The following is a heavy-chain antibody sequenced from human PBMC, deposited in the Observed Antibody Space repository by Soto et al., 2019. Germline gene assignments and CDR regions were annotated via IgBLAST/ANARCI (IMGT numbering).Heavy chain of an antibody. CDR1: GGSISSGGYY. Sequence: SETLSLTCTVSGGSISSGGYYWSWIRQHPGKGLEWIGYIYYSGSTYYNPSLKSRVTISVDTSKNQFSLKLSSVTAADTAVYNCARWDIVATIYAFDIWGQGTMVTVSS. J-gene: IGHJ3*02. V-gene: IGHV4-31*03. D-gene: IGHD5-12*01. CDR2: IYYSGST. CDR3: ARWDIVATIYAFDI.